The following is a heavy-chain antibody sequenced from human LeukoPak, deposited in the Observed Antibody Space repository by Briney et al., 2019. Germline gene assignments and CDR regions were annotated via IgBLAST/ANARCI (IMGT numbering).Heavy chain of an antibody. D-gene: IGHD5-18*01. J-gene: IGHJ4*02. Sequence: SGTLSLTCTVSGDSIISNTFSWGWIRQPPGKGLEWIGNVSYTGDTYYNPSLKSRVTMSADTSKNQFSLKVNSVTAADTALYSCVRVDGSGYSPYWGQGNLVTVSS. V-gene: IGHV4-39*01. CDR1: GDSIISNTFS. CDR3: VRVDGSGYSPY. CDR2: VSYTGDT.